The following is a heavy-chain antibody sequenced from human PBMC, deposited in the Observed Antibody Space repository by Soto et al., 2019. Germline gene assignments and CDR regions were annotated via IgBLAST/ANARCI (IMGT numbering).Heavy chain of an antibody. J-gene: IGHJ4*02. Sequence: GGSPRLSCAAPGFTFSRYGMAWVRQAPGKGLEWVAHIQSDGTETYYVGSMNGRFTVSRDNAKNSLFLQMDSLTADDTALYYCVRDSGYRSVDYWGQGTKVTVSS. D-gene: IGHD3-16*02. CDR1: GFTFSRYG. CDR3: VRDSGYRSVDY. V-gene: IGHV3-7*01. CDR2: IQSDGTET.